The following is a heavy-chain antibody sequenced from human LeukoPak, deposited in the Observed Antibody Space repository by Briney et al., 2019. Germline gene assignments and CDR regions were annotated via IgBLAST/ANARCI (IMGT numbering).Heavy chain of an antibody. CDR2: INLSGST. J-gene: IGHJ4*02. Sequence: SETLSLTSAVYGGSFSGSNWSGIPHPPGKGLGWMGEINLSGSTNYNPSLKSRVTISVDTTKNQFSLKLSSVTAADTAVYYCAREGAGNYYDSSGYYPTGGYDYWGQGTLVTVSS. V-gene: IGHV4-34*01. D-gene: IGHD3-22*01. CDR3: AREGAGNYYDSSGYYPTGGYDY. CDR1: GGSFSGSN.